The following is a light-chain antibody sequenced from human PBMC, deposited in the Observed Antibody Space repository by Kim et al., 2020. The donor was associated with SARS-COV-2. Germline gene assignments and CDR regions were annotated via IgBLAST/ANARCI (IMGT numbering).Light chain of an antibody. CDR1: TGPVPSGHF. Sequence: PEGTVTLTCDSSTGPVPSGHFPYWFQQKPGQAPTTLIFDTGNRHSWTPARFSGSLLGGKAALTLSAARPEDEADYYCLLSYSDSRVFGGGTQLTVL. J-gene: IGLJ2*01. CDR2: DTG. CDR3: LLSYSDSRV. V-gene: IGLV7-46*01.